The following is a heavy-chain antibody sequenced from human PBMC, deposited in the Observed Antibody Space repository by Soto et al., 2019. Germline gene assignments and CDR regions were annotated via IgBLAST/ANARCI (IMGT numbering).Heavy chain of an antibody. J-gene: IGHJ4*02. V-gene: IGHV3-23*01. CDR1: GFTFSINA. CDR3: AKSLRGVMMYFDY. CDR2: IRGSAGST. Sequence: EVQLLESGGGLVQPGGSLRLSCAASGFTFSINAMSWVRQAPGKGLEWVSAIRGSAGSTYYADSVKGRFTISRDNSKNMLYLQMNSLRAEDTALYYCAKSLRGVMMYFDYWGQGTLVTVSS. D-gene: IGHD3-10*01.